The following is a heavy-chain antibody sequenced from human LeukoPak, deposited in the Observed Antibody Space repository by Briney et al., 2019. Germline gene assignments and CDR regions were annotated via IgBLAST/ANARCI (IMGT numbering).Heavy chain of an antibody. D-gene: IGHD6-25*01. Sequence: GGSLRLSCAASGFTFSSYWMSRVRQAPGKGLEWVANIKQDGSEKYYVDSVKGRFTISRDNAKNTLYLQMNSLRAEDTAMYYCVRDRGRPDSFDIWGQGTMVTVSS. CDR1: GFTFSSYW. CDR2: IKQDGSEK. J-gene: IGHJ3*02. V-gene: IGHV3-7*01. CDR3: VRDRGRPDSFDI.